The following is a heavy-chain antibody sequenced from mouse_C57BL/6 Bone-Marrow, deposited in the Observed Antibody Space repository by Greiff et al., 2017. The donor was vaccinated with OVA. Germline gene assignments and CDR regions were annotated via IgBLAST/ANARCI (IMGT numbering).Heavy chain of an antibody. CDR3: TRGYSNYYAMDY. CDR2: IDTETGGT. V-gene: IGHV1-15*01. Sequence: QVQLQQSGAELVRPGASVTLSCKASGYTFTDYEMHWVKQTPVHGLEWIGAIDTETGGTAYNQKFKGKAILTADKSSSTAYMELRSLTSEDSAVYYFTRGYSNYYAMDYWGQGTSVTGSS. J-gene: IGHJ4*01. CDR1: GYTFTDYE. D-gene: IGHD2-5*01.